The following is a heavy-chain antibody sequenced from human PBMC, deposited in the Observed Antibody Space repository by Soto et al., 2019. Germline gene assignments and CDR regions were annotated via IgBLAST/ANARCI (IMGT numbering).Heavy chain of an antibody. CDR3: ARDRGPSSGYYPYWFDP. J-gene: IGHJ5*02. CDR2: IIPIFGTA. Sequence: QVQLVQSGAEVKKPGSSVKVSCKASGGTFSSYAISWVRQAPGQGLEWMGEIIPIFGTANYAQKFQGRVXITAXESTSTAYMELSSLRSEDTAVYYCARDRGPSSGYYPYWFDPWGQGTLVTXXS. D-gene: IGHD3-22*01. CDR1: GGTFSSYA. V-gene: IGHV1-69*12.